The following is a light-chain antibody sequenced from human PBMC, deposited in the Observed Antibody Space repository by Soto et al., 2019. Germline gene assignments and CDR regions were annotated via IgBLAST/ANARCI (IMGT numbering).Light chain of an antibody. CDR3: SSYAGSNNFGV. CDR2: EVS. V-gene: IGLV2-8*01. J-gene: IGLJ1*01. Sequence: QSVLTPAPSPSRAPGQSVPIPCTGTNRDVGGYNYVSWYQQHPGKAPKLMIYEVSKRPSGVPDRFSGSKSGNTASLTVSGLQAEDEADYYCSSYAGSNNFGVFGTGTKVT. CDR1: NRDVGGYNY.